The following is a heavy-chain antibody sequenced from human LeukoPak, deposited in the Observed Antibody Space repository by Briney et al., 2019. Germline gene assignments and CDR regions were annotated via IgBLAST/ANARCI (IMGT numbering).Heavy chain of an antibody. J-gene: IGHJ4*02. Sequence: ASVKVSCKASGYTFTGYYMHWVRQAPGQGLEWMGWINPNSGGTNYAQKLQGRVTMTTDTSTSTAYMELRSLRSDDTAVYYCARDYGDRAYYFDYWGQGTLVTVSS. V-gene: IGHV1-2*02. CDR2: INPNSGGT. CDR3: ARDYGDRAYYFDY. CDR1: GYTFTGYY. D-gene: IGHD4-17*01.